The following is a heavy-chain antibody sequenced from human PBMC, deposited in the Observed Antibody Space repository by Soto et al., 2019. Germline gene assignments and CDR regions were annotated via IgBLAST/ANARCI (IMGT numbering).Heavy chain of an antibody. D-gene: IGHD3-22*01. CDR1: GFRFSDFY. J-gene: IGHJ4*02. CDR3: ARTVVLFSRLDF. Sequence: GGSLRLSCAGSGFRFSDFYMAWIRQAPGKGLEWVSYISTSGTGVFYADSVKGRFTISRDDAKASLYLQMDSLRADDTAVYFCARTVVLFSRLDFWGEGTLVTVSS. V-gene: IGHV3-11*01. CDR2: ISTSGTGV.